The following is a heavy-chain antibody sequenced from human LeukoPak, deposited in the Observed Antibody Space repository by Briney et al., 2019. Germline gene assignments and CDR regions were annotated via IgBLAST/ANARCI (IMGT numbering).Heavy chain of an antibody. CDR1: GGSFSGYY. J-gene: IGHJ6*02. D-gene: IGHD2-15*01. CDR2: IKHSGST. V-gene: IGHV4-34*01. Sequence: SETLSLTCAVYGGSFSGYYWSWVRQPPGKGLEWIGEIKHSGSTNYNPSLKSRVTISVDTSKNQFCLKLSSVTAADTAVYYCARGVGYCSGGSCYPWPYYYYYGMDGWGQGTTVTVSS. CDR3: ARGVGYCSGGSCYPWPYYYYYGMDG.